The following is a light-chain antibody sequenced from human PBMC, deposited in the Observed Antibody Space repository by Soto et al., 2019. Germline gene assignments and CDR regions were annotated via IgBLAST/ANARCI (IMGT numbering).Light chain of an antibody. CDR2: ATS. Sequence: YTAIVSLSPGERATLAGMASQSVSISLAWSQPKPGQAPRLLIYATSNRATDIPPRFSGSGSGTDFTLTISSLEAEDFTLYYSQQPANLLIPFGQ. J-gene: IGKJ5*01. CDR3: QQPANLLIP. V-gene: IGKV3-11*01. CDR1: QSVSIS.